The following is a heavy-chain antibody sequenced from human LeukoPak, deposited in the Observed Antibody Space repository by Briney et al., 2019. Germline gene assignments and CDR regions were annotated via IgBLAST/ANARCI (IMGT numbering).Heavy chain of an antibody. V-gene: IGHV4-4*07. D-gene: IGHD2-15*01. Sequence: SETLSLTCSVSGGSISSYYWSWIRQPAGKGLEWIGRIYNSGSTNSNPSLKSRVTMSVDTSKNQFSLKLSSVTAADTAVYYCARDTGSGQLDYWGQGTLVTVSS. J-gene: IGHJ4*02. CDR1: GGSISSYY. CDR2: IYNSGST. CDR3: ARDTGSGQLDY.